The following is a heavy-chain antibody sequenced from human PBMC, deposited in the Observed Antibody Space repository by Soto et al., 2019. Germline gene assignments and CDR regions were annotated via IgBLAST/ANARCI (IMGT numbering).Heavy chain of an antibody. CDR3: ARDHGGGSGPFDY. CDR2: IYYSGST. Sequence: SETLSLTCTVSGGSISSYYWSWIRQPPGKGLEWIGYIYYSGSTNYNPSLKSRVTISVDTSKNQFSLKLSSVTAADTAVYYCARDHGGGSGPFDYWGQGTLVTVSS. D-gene: IGHD6-19*01. CDR1: GGSISSYY. V-gene: IGHV4-59*01. J-gene: IGHJ4*02.